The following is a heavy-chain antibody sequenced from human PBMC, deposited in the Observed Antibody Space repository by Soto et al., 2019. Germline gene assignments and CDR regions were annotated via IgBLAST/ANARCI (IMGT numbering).Heavy chain of an antibody. Sequence: GGSLMVSCSSSGFPFNTHCMHWVRPSPGKGLEWVSYISYSGNKYYADSVQGRFTISRDDSKNTVFLQINSLRTEDTAVYYCAKRPLAGSGWTFDYWGQGTSVTVS. V-gene: IGHV3-30*02. CDR3: AKRPLAGSGWTFDY. J-gene: IGHJ4*02. CDR1: GFPFNTHC. CDR2: ISYSGNK. D-gene: IGHD6-19*01.